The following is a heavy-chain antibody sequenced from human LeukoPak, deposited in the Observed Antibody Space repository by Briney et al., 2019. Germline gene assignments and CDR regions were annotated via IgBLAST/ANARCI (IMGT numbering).Heavy chain of an antibody. CDR3: AHSPYDSSGYRRSGYDY. Sequence: ESGPTLVKPTQTLTLTCTFSGFSLSTSGVGVGWIRQPPGKALEWLALIYWNDDKRYSPSLKSRLTITKDTSKNQVVLTMTNMDPVDTATYCCAHSPYDSSGYRRSGYDYWGQGTLVTVSS. J-gene: IGHJ4*02. CDR2: IYWNDDK. CDR1: GFSLSTSGVG. V-gene: IGHV2-5*01. D-gene: IGHD3-22*01.